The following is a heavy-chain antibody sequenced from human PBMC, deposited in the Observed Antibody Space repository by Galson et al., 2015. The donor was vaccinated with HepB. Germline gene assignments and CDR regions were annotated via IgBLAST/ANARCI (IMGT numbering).Heavy chain of an antibody. CDR2: IKQDGSEK. V-gene: IGHV3-7*01. CDR3: ASNGGDYNDF. CDR1: GFTFSGYW. Sequence: SLRLSCAASGFTFSGYWMSWVRQAPGKGLEWVANIKQDGSEKYYVDSVKGRFTISRDNAKNSLYLQMNSLRVEDTAVYYCASNGGDYNDFWGQGTLVTVSS. D-gene: IGHD2-21*01. J-gene: IGHJ4*02.